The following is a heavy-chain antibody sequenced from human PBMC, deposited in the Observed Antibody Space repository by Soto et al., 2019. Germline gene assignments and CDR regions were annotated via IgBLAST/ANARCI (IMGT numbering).Heavy chain of an antibody. D-gene: IGHD6-6*01. Sequence: PGGSLRLSCAASGFTFSSYAMSWVRQAPGKGLEWVSAISGSGGSTYYADSVKGRFTISRDNPKNTLYLQMNSLRAEDTAVYYCAKDPEYSSSSDAFDIWGQGTMVTVSS. V-gene: IGHV3-23*01. CDR3: AKDPEYSSSSDAFDI. CDR1: GFTFSSYA. CDR2: ISGSGGST. J-gene: IGHJ3*02.